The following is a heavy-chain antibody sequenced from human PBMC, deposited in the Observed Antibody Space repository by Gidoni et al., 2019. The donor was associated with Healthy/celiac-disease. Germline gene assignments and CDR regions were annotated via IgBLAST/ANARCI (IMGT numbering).Heavy chain of an antibody. CDR2: ISYDGSNK. J-gene: IGHJ3*02. CDR3: ARSGGGVVVITTFAAFDI. CDR1: GFTFSSYA. V-gene: IGHV3-30*01. D-gene: IGHD3-22*01. Sequence: QVQLVESGGGVVQPGRSLRLSCAASGFTFSSYAMHWVRQAPGKGLEWVAVISYDGSNKYYADSVKGRFTISRDNSKNTLYLQMNSLRAEDTAVYYCARSGGGVVVITTFAAFDIWGQGTMVTVSS.